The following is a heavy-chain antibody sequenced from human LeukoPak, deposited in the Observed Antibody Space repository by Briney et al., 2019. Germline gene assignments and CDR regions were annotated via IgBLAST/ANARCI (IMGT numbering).Heavy chain of an antibody. D-gene: IGHD1-14*01. J-gene: IGHJ4*01. V-gene: IGHV3-53*01. Sequence: PGGSLSLSCAASGFTVITNDMTWVRQAPGKGLEWGSVLYSDGNTKYTDSVQGRLTITRDNSNNSLYLEMNSLSPDDTAVYYCARGVEPLAANTFPYWGQGTLVTVSS. CDR3: ARGVEPLAANTFPY. CDR1: GFTVITND. CDR2: LYSDGNT.